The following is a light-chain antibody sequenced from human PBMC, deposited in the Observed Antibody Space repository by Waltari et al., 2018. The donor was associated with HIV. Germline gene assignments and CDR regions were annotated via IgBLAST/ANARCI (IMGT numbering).Light chain of an antibody. V-gene: IGLV4-69*01. CDR2: LSTNGSH. CDR1: SGHTNYA. Sequence: QVVLTQSPSASASLGASVKLTCTLSSGHTNYAIAWHQQQPEKGPRYLMRLSTNGSHTKGDGIPDRFSGSSSGAERYLTISSLQSEDEADYYCQTWGTGIMVFGGGTKLTVL. CDR3: QTWGTGIMV. J-gene: IGLJ2*01.